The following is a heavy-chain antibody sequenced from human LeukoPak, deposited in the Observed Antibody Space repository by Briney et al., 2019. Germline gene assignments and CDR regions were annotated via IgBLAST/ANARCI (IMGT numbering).Heavy chain of an antibody. CDR1: GGSISSGGYS. CDR3: ASSGYSYGLFDP. V-gene: IGHV4-30-4*07. J-gene: IGHJ5*02. Sequence: SETLSLTCAVSGGSISSGGYSWSWIRQPPGKGLEWIGYIYYNGSTYHNPSLKSRVTISVDTSKNQFSLKLSSVTAADTAVYYCASSGYSYGLFDPWGQGTLVTVSS. CDR2: IYYNGST. D-gene: IGHD5-18*01.